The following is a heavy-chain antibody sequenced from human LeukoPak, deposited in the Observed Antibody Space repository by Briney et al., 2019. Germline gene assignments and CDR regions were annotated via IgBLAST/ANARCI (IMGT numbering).Heavy chain of an antibody. J-gene: IGHJ2*01. Sequence: SVKVSCKASGGTFISYAISWVRQAAGKGLEWMGGIIPIFGTANYAQKFQGRVTITTDESTSTAYMELSSLRSEDTAVYYCARRGVFPRYFDLWGRGTLVTVSS. V-gene: IGHV1-69*05. CDR1: GGTFISYA. CDR2: IIPIFGTA. CDR3: ARRGVFPRYFDL. D-gene: IGHD2-8*01.